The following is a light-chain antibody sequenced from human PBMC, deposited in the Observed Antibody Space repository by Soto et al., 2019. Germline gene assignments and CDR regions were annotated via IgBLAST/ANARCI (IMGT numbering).Light chain of an antibody. Sequence: QSVLTQPPSASGSPGQSVTISCTGTSSDVGGYNYVSWYQQHPGKAPKVMIYEVSKRPSGVPDRFSGSKSGNTASLTVSGLQAEDEADYCCCSYAGSSTLYVFGTGTKVTVL. CDR2: EVS. CDR1: SSDVGGYNY. V-gene: IGLV2-8*01. J-gene: IGLJ1*01. CDR3: CSYAGSSTLYV.